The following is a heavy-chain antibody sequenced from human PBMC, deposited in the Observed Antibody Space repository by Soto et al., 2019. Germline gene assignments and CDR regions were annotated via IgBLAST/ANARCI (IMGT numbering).Heavy chain of an antibody. CDR2: ISSSSTNT. CDR1: GFAFSNYS. D-gene: IGHD2-8*01. CDR3: ARGTKGGSPPL. Sequence: EVQLVESGGGLVQPGGSLRLSCAGSGFAFSNYSMNWVRQAPGKGLEWVSYISSSSTNTYYAASVRGRFTISRDNAKISLYLRMNSLKGEDTAVYYCARGTKGGSPPLWGQGTLVTVSS. V-gene: IGHV3-48*01. J-gene: IGHJ4*02.